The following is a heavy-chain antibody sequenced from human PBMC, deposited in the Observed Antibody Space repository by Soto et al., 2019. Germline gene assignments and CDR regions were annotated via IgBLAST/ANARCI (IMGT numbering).Heavy chain of an antibody. Sequence: GGSLRLSCAASGFTVSSNYMSWVRQAPGKGLEWVSVIYSGGSTYYADSGKGRFTISRDNSKNTLYLQMNSLRAEDTAVYYCAREGVDTAMVKYYYYYYMDVWGKGTTVTVSS. CDR2: IYSGGST. CDR3: AREGVDTAMVKYYYYYYMDV. CDR1: GFTVSSNY. J-gene: IGHJ6*03. D-gene: IGHD5-18*01. V-gene: IGHV3-66*01.